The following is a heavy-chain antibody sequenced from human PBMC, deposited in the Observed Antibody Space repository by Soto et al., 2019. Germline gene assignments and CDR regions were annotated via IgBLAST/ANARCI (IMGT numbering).Heavy chain of an antibody. Sequence: GGSLRLSCAASGFTFSSYAMSWVRQAPGKGLEWVSAISGSGGSTYYADSVKGRFTISRDNSKNTLYLQMNSLRAEDTAVYYCAKDYYDSSGYYPIDYWGQGTLVTVSS. CDR2: ISGSGGST. J-gene: IGHJ4*02. D-gene: IGHD3-22*01. V-gene: IGHV3-23*01. CDR3: AKDYYDSSGYYPIDY. CDR1: GFTFSSYA.